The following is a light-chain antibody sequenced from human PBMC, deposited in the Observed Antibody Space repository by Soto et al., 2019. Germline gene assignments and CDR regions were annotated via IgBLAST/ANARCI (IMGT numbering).Light chain of an antibody. CDR2: AVS. CDR3: QQSYSTPPT. Sequence: DIQMTQSPSSLSASVGDRVTLTCRASQSISSYLNWYQQKPGKAPKFLIYAVSSLQSGVPSRFSGSGSGTDFTLTISSLQPEDFATYYCQQSYSTPPTFGQGTKVEIK. CDR1: QSISSY. J-gene: IGKJ1*01. V-gene: IGKV1-39*01.